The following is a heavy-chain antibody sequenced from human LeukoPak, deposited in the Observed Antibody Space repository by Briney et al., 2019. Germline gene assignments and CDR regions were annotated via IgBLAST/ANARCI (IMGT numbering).Heavy chain of an antibody. J-gene: IGHJ4*02. CDR3: ARARDDYYDSSEDY. Sequence: SETLFLTCTVSGGSISSGSYYWSWIRQPAGKGLEWIGRIYTSGSTNYNPSLKSRVIISVDTSKNQFSLKLSSVTAADTAVYYCARARDDYYDSSEDYWGQGTLVTVSS. CDR2: IYTSGST. CDR1: GGSISSGSYY. D-gene: IGHD3-22*01. V-gene: IGHV4-61*02.